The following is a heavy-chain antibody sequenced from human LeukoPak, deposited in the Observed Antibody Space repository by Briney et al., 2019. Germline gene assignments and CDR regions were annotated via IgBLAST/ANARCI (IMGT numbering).Heavy chain of an antibody. CDR1: GYTFTSYY. J-gene: IGHJ5*02. Sequence: ASVKVSCKASGYTFTSYYMHWVRQAPGQGLEWMGIINPSGGSTSCAQKFQGRVTMTRDMSTSTVYMELSSLRSEDTAVYYCARSRPPYYSSSWYGGVWFDPWGQGTLVTVSS. CDR3: ARSRPPYYSSSWYGGVWFDP. V-gene: IGHV1-46*01. CDR2: INPSGGST. D-gene: IGHD6-13*01.